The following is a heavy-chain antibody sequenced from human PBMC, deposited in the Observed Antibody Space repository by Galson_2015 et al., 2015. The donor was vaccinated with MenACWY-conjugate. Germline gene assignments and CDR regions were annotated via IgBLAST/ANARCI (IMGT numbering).Heavy chain of an antibody. J-gene: IGHJ4*02. V-gene: IGHV3-23*01. CDR2: ISESGDST. CDR1: GFTFSNYA. D-gene: IGHD1-7*01. CDR3: AKDRRENWNYVGNFDN. Sequence: SLRLSCAASGFTFSNYAMSWVRQAPGKGLEWVSEISESGDSTYYADSVKGRFTISRDNSRSTLYLQMNSLRAEDTAAYYCAKDRRENWNYVGNFDNWGQGTLVTVSS.